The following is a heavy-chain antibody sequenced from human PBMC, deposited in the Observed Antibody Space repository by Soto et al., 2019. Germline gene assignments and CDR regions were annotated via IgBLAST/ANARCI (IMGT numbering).Heavy chain of an antibody. J-gene: IGHJ4*02. CDR2: INHSGFT. Sequence: IQSLTCAVSGGSLRGHYGSWIRQTPEKGLEWIGEINHSGFTNYNPSLKSRVTISVDTSKNQFSLKLSSVTAADTAVYYCARGDSGYNPYYFDYWGQGTLVTVSS. V-gene: IGHV4-34*09. CDR3: ARGDSGYNPYYFDY. D-gene: IGHD5-12*01. CDR1: GGSLRGHY.